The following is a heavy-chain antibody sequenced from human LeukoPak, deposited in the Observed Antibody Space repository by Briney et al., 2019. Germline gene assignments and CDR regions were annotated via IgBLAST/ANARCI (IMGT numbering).Heavy chain of an antibody. CDR2: ISGSGST. J-gene: IGHJ4*02. Sequence: GGSLRLSCEASGFTFSTYGINWVRQAPGKGLEWVSAISGSGSTYYADSVKGRFTVSRDNSKSTLYLQMNSLRAEDTAVYYCAKGPYSNSHYYFDYWGQGTLVTVSS. V-gene: IGHV3-23*01. CDR1: GFTFSTYG. CDR3: AKGPYSNSHYYFDY. D-gene: IGHD4-11*01.